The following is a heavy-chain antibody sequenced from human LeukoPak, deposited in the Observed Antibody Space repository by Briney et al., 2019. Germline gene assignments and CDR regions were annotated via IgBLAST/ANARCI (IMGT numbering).Heavy chain of an antibody. CDR1: GYTFTGYC. V-gene: IGHV1-2*02. Sequence: ASVKVSCKASGYTFTGYCMHWVRQAPGQGLEWMGWINPNSGGTNYAQKFQGRVTMTRDTSISTAYMELSRLRSDDTAVYYCARASLYYDFWSGYTTNGKNWFDPWGQGTLVTVSS. CDR2: INPNSGGT. CDR3: ARASLYYDFWSGYTTNGKNWFDP. J-gene: IGHJ5*02. D-gene: IGHD3-3*01.